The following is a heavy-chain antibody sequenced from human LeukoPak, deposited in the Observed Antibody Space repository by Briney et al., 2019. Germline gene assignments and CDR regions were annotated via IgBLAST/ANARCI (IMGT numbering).Heavy chain of an antibody. J-gene: IGHJ4*02. CDR2: MNPNSGNT. Sequence: ASVKVSCKASGYTFTSYDINWVRQATGQGLEWMGWMNPNSGNTGYAQKFQGRVTMTRNTSVSTAYMELSSLRSEDTAVYYCARVPGYSGYDLGDYWGQGTLVTASS. CDR3: ARVPGYSGYDLGDY. V-gene: IGHV1-8*01. D-gene: IGHD5-12*01. CDR1: GYTFTSYD.